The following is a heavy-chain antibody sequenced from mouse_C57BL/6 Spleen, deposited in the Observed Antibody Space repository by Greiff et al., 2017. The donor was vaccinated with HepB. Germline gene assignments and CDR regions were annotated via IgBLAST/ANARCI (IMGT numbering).Heavy chain of an antibody. V-gene: IGHV1-19*01. D-gene: IGHD2-4*01. CDR3: AYDYDEGGYYYYAMDY. CDR1: GYTFTDYY. J-gene: IGHJ4*01. CDR2: INPYNGGT. Sequence: EVQLQQSGPVLVKPGASVKMSCKASGYTFTDYYMNWVKQSHGKSLEWIGVINPYNGGTSYNQKFKGKATLTVDKSSSTAYMELNSLTSEDSAVYYCAYDYDEGGYYYYAMDYWGQGTSVTVSS.